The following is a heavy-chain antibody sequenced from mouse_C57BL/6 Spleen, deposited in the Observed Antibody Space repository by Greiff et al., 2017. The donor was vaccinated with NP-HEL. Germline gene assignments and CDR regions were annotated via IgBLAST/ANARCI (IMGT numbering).Heavy chain of an antibody. D-gene: IGHD1-1*01. Sequence: VQLQQSGTVLARPGASVKMSCKTSGYTFTSYWMHWVKQRPGQGLEWIGAIYPGNSDTSYNQKFKGKAKLTAVTSASTAYMELSSLTTEDSAVYFCTRGEFYGSPFAYWGQGTLVTVSA. J-gene: IGHJ3*01. V-gene: IGHV1-5*01. CDR3: TRGEFYGSPFAY. CDR2: IYPGNSDT. CDR1: GYTFTSYW.